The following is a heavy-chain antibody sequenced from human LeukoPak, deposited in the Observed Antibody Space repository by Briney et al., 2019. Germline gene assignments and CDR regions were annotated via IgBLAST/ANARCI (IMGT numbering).Heavy chain of an antibody. D-gene: IGHD6-19*01. V-gene: IGHV4-59*01. CDR1: GGSISSYY. CDR3: ARDIGYSSGFFDP. CDR2: IYYSGST. Sequence: PSETLSLTCTVSGGSISSYYWSWIRQPPGKGLEWIGYIYYSGSTNYNPSLKSRVTISVDTSKNQFSLKLSSVTAADTAVYYCARDIGYSSGFFDPWGQGTLVTVSS. J-gene: IGHJ5*02.